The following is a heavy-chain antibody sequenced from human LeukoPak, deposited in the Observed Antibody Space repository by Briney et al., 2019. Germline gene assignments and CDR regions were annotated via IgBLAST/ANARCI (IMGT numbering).Heavy chain of an antibody. CDR1: GIPFSDSY. Sequence: PGGCLRLSCVVSGIPFSDSYMNWIRQAPGKGMEWISYISSSSSYTGYADSVKGRFTISRDNAKSALYLQMNRLRLEDTAVYYCAAGTAADFWGQGTLVTVSS. D-gene: IGHD6-13*01. CDR2: ISSSSSYT. CDR3: AAGTAADF. J-gene: IGHJ4*02. V-gene: IGHV3-11*03.